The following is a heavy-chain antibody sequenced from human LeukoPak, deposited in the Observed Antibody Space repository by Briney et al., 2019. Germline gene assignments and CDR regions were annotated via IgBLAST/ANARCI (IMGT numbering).Heavy chain of an antibody. Sequence: GGSLRLSCAASGFTFSSYWMHWVRQIPGKGLVWVSRINSDGSSTNYADSVKGRFTISRDNAKNTLYLQMNSLRAEDTAVYYCARDAKPDSKTTSPNYWGQGTLSPSPQ. V-gene: IGHV3-74*01. CDR1: GFTFSSYW. D-gene: IGHD2/OR15-2a*01. CDR2: INSDGSST. J-gene: IGHJ4*02. CDR3: ARDAKPDSKTTSPNY.